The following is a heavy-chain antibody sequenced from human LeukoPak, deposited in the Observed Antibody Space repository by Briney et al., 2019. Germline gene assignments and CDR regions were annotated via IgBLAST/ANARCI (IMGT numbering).Heavy chain of an antibody. CDR1: GFSFSNYW. J-gene: IGHJ4*02. V-gene: IGHV3-7*03. Sequence: GGSLRLSCAASGFSFSNYWMSWVRQAPGKGLEWVANIKQDGSEKYYADTVKGRFTISRDNAKNSLYLQMNSLRAEDTALYYCAKAHGYSYGYFDYWGQGTLVTVSS. D-gene: IGHD5-18*01. CDR3: AKAHGYSYGYFDY. CDR2: IKQDGSEK.